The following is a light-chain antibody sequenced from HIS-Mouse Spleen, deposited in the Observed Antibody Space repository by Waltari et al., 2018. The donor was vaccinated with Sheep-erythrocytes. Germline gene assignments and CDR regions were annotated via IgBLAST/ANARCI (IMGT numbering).Light chain of an antibody. CDR1: PVISSY. CDR3: QQYYSYPYT. CDR2: AAS. J-gene: IGKJ2*01. Sequence: AIRMTQSPSSLSASTGDRVTIPCRASPVISSYLAWYQQKPGKAPKLLIYAASTLQSGVPSRFSGSGSGTDFTLTISCLQSEDFATYYCQQYYSYPYTFGQGTKLEIK. V-gene: IGKV1-8*01.